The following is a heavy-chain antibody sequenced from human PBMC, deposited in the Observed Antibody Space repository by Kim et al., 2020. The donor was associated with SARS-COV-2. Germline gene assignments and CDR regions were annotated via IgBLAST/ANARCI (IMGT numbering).Heavy chain of an antibody. CDR1: GFTFSRYA. Sequence: GGSLRLSCAASGFTFSRYAMSWVRQAPGKGLEWVSAITAGGDDTYHADSVKGRFTISRDNSENTLWRQMNSLRAEDAAIYYCAKGSASGRPYYFDYWGQGALVTVSS. J-gene: IGHJ4*02. V-gene: IGHV3-23*01. D-gene: IGHD6-25*01. CDR2: ITAGGDDT. CDR3: AKGSASGRPYYFDY.